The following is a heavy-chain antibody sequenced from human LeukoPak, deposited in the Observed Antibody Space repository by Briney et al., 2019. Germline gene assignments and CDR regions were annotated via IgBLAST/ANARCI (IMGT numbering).Heavy chain of an antibody. CDR1: GFTFSSYG. V-gene: IGHV3-30*03. CDR3: ARDYYGSREFDY. CDR2: ISYDGSNK. J-gene: IGHJ4*02. D-gene: IGHD3-10*01. Sequence: GRSLRLSCAASGFTFSSYGMHWVRQAPGKGLEWVAVISYDGSNKYYADSVKGRFTISRDNAKNTLYLQMNSLRAEDTAVYYCARDYYGSREFDYWGQGTLVTVSS.